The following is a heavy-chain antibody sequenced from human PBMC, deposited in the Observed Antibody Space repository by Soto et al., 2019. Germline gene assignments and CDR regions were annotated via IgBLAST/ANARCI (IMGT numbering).Heavy chain of an antibody. J-gene: IGHJ4*02. V-gene: IGHV3-23*01. CDR3: AKDQDTSGDLLCDY. CDR1: GFTFSSYA. D-gene: IGHD6-19*01. CDR2: ISGSGGST. Sequence: EVQLLESGGGLVQPGGSLRLSCAASGFTFSSYAMNWVRQAPGKGLEWVSAISGSGGSTYYADSVKGRFTISRDNSKNTLDLQMNSLRAEDTAVYYCAKDQDTSGDLLCDYWGQGTLVTVSS.